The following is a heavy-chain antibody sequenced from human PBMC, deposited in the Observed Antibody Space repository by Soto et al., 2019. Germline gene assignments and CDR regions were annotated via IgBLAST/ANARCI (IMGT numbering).Heavy chain of an antibody. CDR3: AKGRAQNWNFDY. J-gene: IGHJ4*02. Sequence: EVQLLESGGGSVQPGGSLRLSCAASGFTFSSYAMHWVRRPPGKGLEWVSSISGSGGTAYYADSVEGRLSMSRDSLVNTLYLQMSSLRADSPAVYYCAKGRAQNWNFDYRGQGTGVTVPP. CDR1: GFTFSSYA. D-gene: IGHD1-1*01. V-gene: IGHV3-23*01. CDR2: ISGSGGTA.